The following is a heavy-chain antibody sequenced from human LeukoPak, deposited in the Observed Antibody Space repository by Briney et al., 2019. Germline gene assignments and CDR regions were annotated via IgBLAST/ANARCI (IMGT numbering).Heavy chain of an antibody. J-gene: IGHJ3*02. CDR3: ARDQSGYFIPGAFDI. CDR1: GFTFSSYG. Sequence: GGSLRLSCAASGFTFSSYGMHWVRQAPGKGLEWVAVISYDGTYKYYAGSVKGRFTISRDNSKNTLYLQMNSLRAEDTAVYYCARDQSGYFIPGAFDIWGQGTMVTVSS. V-gene: IGHV3-30*03. CDR2: ISYDGTYK. D-gene: IGHD3-3*01.